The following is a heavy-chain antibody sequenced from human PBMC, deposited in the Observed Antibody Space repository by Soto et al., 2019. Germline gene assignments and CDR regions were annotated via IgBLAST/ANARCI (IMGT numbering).Heavy chain of an antibody. J-gene: IGHJ4*02. CDR1: GGSVSCYF. CDR2: IYYSGTT. V-gene: IGHV4-59*02. Sequence: XETLSLTCTVSGGSVSCYFYNWIRQPPGKGLEWIGHIYYSGTTNYNPSLKSRVTISLDSSKNQFYLRLTSVTAADTAVYYCARDDSVGAPRVFYHWGQGTLVTVSS. CDR3: ARDDSVGAPRVFYH. D-gene: IGHD1-26*01.